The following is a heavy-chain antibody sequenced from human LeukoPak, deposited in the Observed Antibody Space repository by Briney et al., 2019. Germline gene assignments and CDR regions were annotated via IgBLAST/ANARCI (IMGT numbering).Heavy chain of an antibody. CDR2: ISTYDGNT. CDR3: ARWSYSSDWYFGTFDI. D-gene: IGHD6-19*01. Sequence: ASVKVTCKASGYTFNTYGISWVRQAPGQGLEWMGWISTYDGNTNYAQNLQGRVTMTTDTSTRTAYMELRSLRSGDTAVYYCARWSYSSDWYFGTFDIWGQGTTVTVS. CDR1: GYTFNTYG. J-gene: IGHJ3*02. V-gene: IGHV1-18*01.